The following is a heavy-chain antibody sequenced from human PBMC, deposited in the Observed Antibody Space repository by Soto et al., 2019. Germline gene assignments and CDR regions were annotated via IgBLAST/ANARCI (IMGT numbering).Heavy chain of an antibody. CDR1: GYTFTSYG. CDR3: AREGYYYDASGQNTRYPDY. CDR2: ISAHNGNT. J-gene: IGHJ4*02. Sequence: QVHLVQSGAEMKKPGASVKVSCKASGYTFTSYGISWVRQAPGQGLEWMAWISAHNGNTNYVQKFQGRVTMTTDTATSTAYMELRSLRADDTAVYYCAREGYYYDASGQNTRYPDYWGQGTLVTVSS. D-gene: IGHD3-22*01. V-gene: IGHV1-18*01.